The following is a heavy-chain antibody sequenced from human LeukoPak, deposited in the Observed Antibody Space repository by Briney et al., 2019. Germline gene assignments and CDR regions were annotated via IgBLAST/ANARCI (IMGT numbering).Heavy chain of an antibody. CDR2: HSRSGSTI. Sequence: PGGSLRLSCAASGFTFNSYSMKWVRQAPGKGLEWISYHSRSGSTIYYAASVKGRFTISRDNAKNSLYLQMNSLRAEDTAVYYCARIWDGYSGSDYWGQGTLVTVSS. J-gene: IGHJ4*02. CDR1: GFTFNSYS. V-gene: IGHV3-48*01. CDR3: ARIWDGYSGSDY. D-gene: IGHD1-26*01.